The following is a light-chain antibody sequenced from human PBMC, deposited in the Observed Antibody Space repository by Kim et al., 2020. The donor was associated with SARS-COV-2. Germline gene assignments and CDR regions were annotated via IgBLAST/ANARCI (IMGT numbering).Light chain of an antibody. Sequence: AAVGDRVTRACRASQSIGTYLNWYQQKPGKAPNLLIFAASRLQSGVPSRFSGSGSGTDFTLTINSLQPEDFATYYCQQSHTTPLLTFGGGTKLEI. CDR2: AAS. J-gene: IGKJ4*01. V-gene: IGKV1-39*01. CDR3: QQSHTTPLLT. CDR1: QSIGTY.